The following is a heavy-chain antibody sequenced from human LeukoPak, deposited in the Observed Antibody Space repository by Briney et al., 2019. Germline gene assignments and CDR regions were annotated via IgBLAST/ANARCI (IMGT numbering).Heavy chain of an antibody. CDR2: IIPIFGTA. D-gene: IGHD3-3*01. CDR1: GGTFSSYA. J-gene: IGHJ4*02. Sequence: GASVKVSCKASGGTFSSYAISWVRQAPGQGLEWMGGIIPIFGTANYAQKFQGRVTITADKSTSTAYMELSSLRSDDTAVYYCARLDEWLSSDYWGQGTLVTVSS. V-gene: IGHV1-69*06. CDR3: ARLDEWLSSDY.